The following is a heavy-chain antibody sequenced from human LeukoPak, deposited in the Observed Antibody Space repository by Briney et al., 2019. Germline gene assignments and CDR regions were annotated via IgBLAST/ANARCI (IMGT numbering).Heavy chain of an antibody. J-gene: IGHJ4*02. CDR3: ARDSYRSGSTDF. Sequence: ASVKVSCKTSGYTFFSYGITWVRQSPVQGLEWMGWISADSGNTHYGKKFQGRVTMTKDTSTSTVYMELRSLRSDDTAIYYCARDSYRSGSTDFWGQGTLVTVSS. D-gene: IGHD6-19*01. CDR2: ISADSGNT. V-gene: IGHV1-18*04. CDR1: GYTFFSYG.